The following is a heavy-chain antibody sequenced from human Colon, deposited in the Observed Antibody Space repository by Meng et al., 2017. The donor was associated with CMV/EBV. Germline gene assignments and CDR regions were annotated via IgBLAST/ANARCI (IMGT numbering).Heavy chain of an antibody. D-gene: IGHD3-10*01. V-gene: IGHV4-39*01. CDR2: IYYTGST. CDR1: GGSISSGGYS. J-gene: IGHJ4*02. CDR3: ARVVYYGSGSFK. Sequence: SETLSLTCTVSGGSISSGGYSWGWIRQPPGKGLEWIGSIYYTGSTYYNSSLKSRVTISVDTSKNQFSLKLSSVTAADTAVYYCARVVYYGSGSFKWGQGTLVTVSS.